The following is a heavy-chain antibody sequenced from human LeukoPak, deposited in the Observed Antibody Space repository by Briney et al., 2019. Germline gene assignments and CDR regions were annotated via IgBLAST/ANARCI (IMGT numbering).Heavy chain of an antibody. CDR1: GFTFSLYW. Sequence: PGGSLRLSCAASGFTFSLYWMHWVRQTPGKGLVWVSRLNSDGSVTTYADSVKGRFTISRDNAKNTLYLQMNNLKAEDTALYYCVREYCGGDCYTAFWGQGTLVTVSA. CDR3: VREYCGGDCYTAF. J-gene: IGHJ4*02. D-gene: IGHD2-21*02. V-gene: IGHV3-74*01. CDR2: LNSDGSVT.